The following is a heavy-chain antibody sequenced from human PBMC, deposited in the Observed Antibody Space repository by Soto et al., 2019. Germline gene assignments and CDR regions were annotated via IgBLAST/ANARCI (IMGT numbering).Heavy chain of an antibody. CDR1: GFTFSTYT. D-gene: IGHD2-2*01. CDR3: ARDLEDIVVVPAALNY. CDR2: ISSSSSYI. J-gene: IGHJ4*02. Sequence: LRLSCAASGFTFSTYTMNWVRQAPGKGLEWVSSISSSSSYIYYADSVKGRFTISRDNAKNSLYLQMNSLRAEDTAVYYCARDLEDIVVVPAALNYWGQGTLVTVSS. V-gene: IGHV3-21*01.